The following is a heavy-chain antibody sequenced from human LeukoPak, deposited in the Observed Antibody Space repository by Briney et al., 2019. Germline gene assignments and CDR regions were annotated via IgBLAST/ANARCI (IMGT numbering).Heavy chain of an antibody. CDR3: ARDYTGYYSVDY. J-gene: IGHJ4*02. CDR2: ISSDGSDK. CDR1: GFTFSSYG. Sequence: GGSLRLSCAASGFTFSSYGMQWVRQAPGKGLEWVAVISSDGSDKHCADSVKGRFTISRDNSKNTLYLQMDSLRAEDTAIYYCARDYTGYYSVDYWGQGTLVTVSS. V-gene: IGHV3-30*03. D-gene: IGHD3-22*01.